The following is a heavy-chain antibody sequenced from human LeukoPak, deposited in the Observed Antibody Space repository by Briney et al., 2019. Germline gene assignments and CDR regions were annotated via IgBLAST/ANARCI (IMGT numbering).Heavy chain of an antibody. V-gene: IGHV3-53*04. CDR3: ARSTSVDAARGYYGMDV. Sequence: GGSLRLFCGASGFTDSNNYMNWVRQAPGKGLERVSTIYSGGSTYYADSVKGRFTISRHNSKNTLDLQMNSLRAEDTAVYYCARSTSVDAARGYYGMDVWGQGTTVAVSS. CDR2: IYSGGST. CDR1: GFTDSNNY. J-gene: IGHJ6*02. D-gene: IGHD5-18*01.